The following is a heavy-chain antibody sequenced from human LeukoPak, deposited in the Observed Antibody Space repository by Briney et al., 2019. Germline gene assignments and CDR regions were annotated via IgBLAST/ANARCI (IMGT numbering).Heavy chain of an antibody. D-gene: IGHD3-3*01. CDR1: GGSFSGYY. J-gene: IGHJ4*02. CDR3: ARGDPRITIFRVVIHTDPNFDY. V-gene: IGHV4-34*01. CDR2: INHSGST. Sequence: SETLSLTCAVYGGSFSGYYWSWIRQPPGKGLEWIGEINHSGSTNYNPSLKSRVTISVDTSKNQFSLKLSSVTAADTAVYYCARGDPRITIFRVVIHTDPNFDYWAREPWSPSPQ.